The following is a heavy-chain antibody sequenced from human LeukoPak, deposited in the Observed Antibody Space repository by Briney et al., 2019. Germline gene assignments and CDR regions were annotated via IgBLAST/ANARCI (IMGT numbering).Heavy chain of an antibody. J-gene: IGHJ5*02. Sequence: SETLSLTCTVSGGSISTYYWTWIRQPAGKGLEWIGYIYYSGSTNYNPSLKSRVTISVDTSKNQFSLKLSSVTAADTAVYYCARLRQQLVPTEFDPWGQGTLVTVSS. CDR2: IYYSGST. V-gene: IGHV4-59*08. CDR1: GGSISTYY. CDR3: ARLRQQLVPTEFDP. D-gene: IGHD6-13*01.